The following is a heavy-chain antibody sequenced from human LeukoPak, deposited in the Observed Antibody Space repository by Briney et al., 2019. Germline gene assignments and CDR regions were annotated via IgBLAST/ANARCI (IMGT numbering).Heavy chain of an antibody. V-gene: IGHV3-33*01. J-gene: IGHJ4*02. CDR3: TRYNNDHFDY. D-gene: IGHD1-14*01. Sequence: PGRSLRLSCAGSGFTFGGYGMHWFRQTPGKGLEWVAVIACDGSRAFYADSVKGRFTISRGNSKNTMSVQMDDLRAEDTAVYYCTRYNNDHFDYWGQGTLVTVSS. CDR2: IACDGSRA. CDR1: GFTFGGYG.